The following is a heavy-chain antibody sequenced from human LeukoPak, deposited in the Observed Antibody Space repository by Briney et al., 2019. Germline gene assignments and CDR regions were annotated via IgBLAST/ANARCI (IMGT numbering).Heavy chain of an antibody. CDR2: IYYSGST. CDR3: ASGYDFWSGYYYYGMDV. Sequence: SETLSLTCTVSGGSISSSSYYWGWIRQPPGKGLEWIGSIYYSGSTYYNPSLKSRVTISVDTSKNQFSLKLSSVTAADTAVYYCASGYDFWSGYYYYGMDVWGQGTTDTVSS. D-gene: IGHD3-3*01. J-gene: IGHJ6*02. V-gene: IGHV4-39*01. CDR1: GGSISSSSYY.